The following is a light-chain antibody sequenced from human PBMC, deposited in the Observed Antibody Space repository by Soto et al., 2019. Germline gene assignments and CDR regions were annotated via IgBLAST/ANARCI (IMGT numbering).Light chain of an antibody. Sequence: QLVLTQPPSVSGAPGQRVTISCTGSSSNIGAGYDVHWYQQLPGTAPKLLIYGNSNRPSGVPDRFSGSKSGTSASLAITGLQDEDEADYYCQAYDVSLSGSLFGGGTKLTVL. V-gene: IGLV1-40*01. CDR1: SSNIGAGYD. J-gene: IGLJ2*01. CDR2: GNS. CDR3: QAYDVSLSGSL.